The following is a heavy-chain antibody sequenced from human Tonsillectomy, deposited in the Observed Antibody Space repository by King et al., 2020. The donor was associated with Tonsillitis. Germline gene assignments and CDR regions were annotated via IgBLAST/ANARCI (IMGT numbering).Heavy chain of an antibody. Sequence: QLQESGPGLVKPSETLSLTCTVSGGSISSSRYYWGWIRQPPGKGLEWIGSIYDSGSTYYNPSLKSRVTISVDTSKNQFSLKLSSVTAADTAVYYCARLPLLGYCSSTSCYYFDYWGQGTLVTVSS. CDR2: IYDSGST. D-gene: IGHD2-2*01. V-gene: IGHV4-39*01. CDR1: GGSISSSRYY. J-gene: IGHJ4*02. CDR3: ARLPLLGYCSSTSCYYFDY.